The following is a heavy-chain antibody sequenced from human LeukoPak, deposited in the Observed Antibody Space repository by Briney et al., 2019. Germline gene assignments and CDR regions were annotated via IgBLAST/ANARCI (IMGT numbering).Heavy chain of an antibody. CDR1: GGSISSYY. CDR2: IYYSGST. J-gene: IGHJ6*03. D-gene: IGHD5-18*01. CDR3: AKSGLRGYSYQYYYYYYYMDV. V-gene: IGHV4-59*12. Sequence: SETLSLTCTVSGGSISSYYWSWIRQPPGKGLEWIGYIYYSGSTNNNPSLKSRVTISVDTSKNQFSLKLSSVTAADTAVYYCAKSGLRGYSYQYYYYYYYMDVWGKGTTVTVSS.